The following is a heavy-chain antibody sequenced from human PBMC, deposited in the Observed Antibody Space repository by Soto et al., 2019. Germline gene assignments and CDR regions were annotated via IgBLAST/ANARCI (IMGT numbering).Heavy chain of an antibody. Sequence: QVQLVQSGAEVKKPGASVKVSCKASGYTFTRYGISWVRQAPGQGLEWMGWISTFNGNTIYAQKLQGRVTMTTDTSTSTAYMELRSLTSDDTAVYYCARDPGEPSGGTAYFDYWGQGTLVTVSS. V-gene: IGHV1-18*01. CDR3: ARDPGEPSGGTAYFDY. D-gene: IGHD2-15*01. CDR2: ISTFNGNT. CDR1: GYTFTRYG. J-gene: IGHJ4*02.